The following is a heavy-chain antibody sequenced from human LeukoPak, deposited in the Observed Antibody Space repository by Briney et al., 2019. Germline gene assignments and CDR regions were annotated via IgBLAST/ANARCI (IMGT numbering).Heavy chain of an antibody. CDR2: ISGSGGST. V-gene: IGHV3-23*01. Sequence: GGSLRLSCAASGFTFSSYAMSWVRQAPGKGLEWVSAISGSGGSTYYADSVKGRFTISRDNSKNTLYLQMNSLRAEDTAVYYCAMHPRITMVRGIADWGQGTLVTASS. CDR1: GFTFSSYA. D-gene: IGHD3-10*01. J-gene: IGHJ4*02. CDR3: AMHPRITMVRGIAD.